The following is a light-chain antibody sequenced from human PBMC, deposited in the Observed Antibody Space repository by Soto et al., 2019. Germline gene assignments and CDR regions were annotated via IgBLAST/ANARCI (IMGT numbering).Light chain of an antibody. CDR3: QHYNSYAEA. CDR2: QAS. Sequence: DIQMTQSPSTLSGSVGYRVTITCRASKTISSWLAWYQHQPGKAPKLLIYQASTLKSGAPSRFSGSGSGTEVTLTISSLQPDDFATYYCQHYNSYAEAFGQGTKVELK. J-gene: IGKJ1*01. V-gene: IGKV1-5*03. CDR1: KTISSW.